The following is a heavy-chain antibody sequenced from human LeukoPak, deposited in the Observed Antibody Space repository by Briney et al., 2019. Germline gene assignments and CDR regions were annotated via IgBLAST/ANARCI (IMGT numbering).Heavy chain of an antibody. J-gene: IGHJ3*02. CDR1: GFTFSSYW. D-gene: IGHD1-7*01. V-gene: IGHV3-74*01. CDR2: INSDGSST. Sequence: GGSLRLFCAASGFTFSSYWMHWVRQAPGKGLVWVSRINSDGSSTSYADSVKGRFTISRDNSKNTLYLQMNSLRAEDTAVYYCAKDERTYNWNLVDAFDIWGQGTMVTVSS. CDR3: AKDERTYNWNLVDAFDI.